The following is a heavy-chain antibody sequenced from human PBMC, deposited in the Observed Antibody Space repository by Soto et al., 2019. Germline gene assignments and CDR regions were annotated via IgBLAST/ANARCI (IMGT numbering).Heavy chain of an antibody. CDR1: GFTFRSYA. V-gene: IGHV3-23*01. J-gene: IGHJ4*02. CDR3: AKDSTYYYDSSGYYYLEVSPPQFDY. Sequence: GGSLRLCCAASGFTFRSYAMSWVRQAPGKGLEWVSGLSGSGGSTYYADSVKGRFTISRDNSKNTLYLLMNSLRAEDTAVYYCAKDSTYYYDSSGYYYLEVSPPQFDYWGQGTLVTVSS. D-gene: IGHD3-22*01. CDR2: LSGSGGST.